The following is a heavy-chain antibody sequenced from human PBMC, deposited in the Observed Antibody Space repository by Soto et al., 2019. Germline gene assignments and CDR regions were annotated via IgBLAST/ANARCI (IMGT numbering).Heavy chain of an antibody. D-gene: IGHD3-10*01. CDR1: GYTFTSYY. V-gene: IGHV1-46*01. CDR3: ARDMVRGARIMDV. Sequence: ASVKVSCKASGYTFTSYYMHWVRQAPGQGLEWMGIINPSGGSTSYAQKFQGRVTMTRDTSTSTVYMELSSLRPEDTAVHYCARDMVRGARIMDVWGQGTTVTVSS. J-gene: IGHJ6*02. CDR2: INPSGGST.